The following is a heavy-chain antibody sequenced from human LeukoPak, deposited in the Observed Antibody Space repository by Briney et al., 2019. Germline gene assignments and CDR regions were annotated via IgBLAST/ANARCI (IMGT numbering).Heavy chain of an antibody. CDR2: TYYRFKWYN. Sequence: SQTLSLTCAISGDSVSSNSAAWNWIRQSPSRGLEWLGRTYYRFKWYNDYAVSVKSRITINPDTSKNQFSLQLNSVTPEDTAVYYCAREFYSSSWNDVLPIDYWGQGTLVIVSS. V-gene: IGHV6-1*01. D-gene: IGHD6-13*01. CDR1: GDSVSSNSAA. CDR3: AREFYSSSWNDVLPIDY. J-gene: IGHJ4*02.